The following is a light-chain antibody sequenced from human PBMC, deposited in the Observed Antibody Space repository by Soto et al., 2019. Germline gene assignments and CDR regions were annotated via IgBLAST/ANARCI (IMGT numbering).Light chain of an antibody. Sequence: EIVMTQSPATLSVSPGERATLSCRASQSVNSNLAWYQQKPGQAPRLLIYRASTRAAGIPARFSGSGSGTEFSLTISSLQSEDFAVYYCQQYNNRPPDTFGQGTKLEIK. V-gene: IGKV3-15*01. CDR3: QQYNNRPPDT. CDR1: QSVNSN. CDR2: RAS. J-gene: IGKJ2*01.